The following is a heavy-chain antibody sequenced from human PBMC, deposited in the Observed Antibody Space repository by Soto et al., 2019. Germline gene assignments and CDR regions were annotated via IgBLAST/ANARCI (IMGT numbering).Heavy chain of an antibody. CDR3: ARPRAGTTVIGWFDP. Sequence: VASVKVSCKASGYTFTGYYMHWVRQAPGQGLEWMGWINPNSGGTNYAQKFQGRVTMTRDTSISTAYMELSRLRSDDTAVYYCARPRAGTTVIGWFDPWGQGTLVTVSS. J-gene: IGHJ5*02. CDR1: GYTFTGYY. D-gene: IGHD1-7*01. CDR2: INPNSGGT. V-gene: IGHV1-2*02.